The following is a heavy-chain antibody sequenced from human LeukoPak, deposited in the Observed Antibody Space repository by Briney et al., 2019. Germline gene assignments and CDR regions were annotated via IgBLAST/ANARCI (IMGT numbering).Heavy chain of an antibody. J-gene: IGHJ4*02. D-gene: IGHD6-19*01. CDR3: AKEARGRAVAAFDY. CDR2: INHSGST. Sequence: NTSETLSLTCAVYGGSFSGYYWSWIRQPPGKGLEWIGEINHSGSTNYNPSLKSRVTISVDTSKNQFSLKLSSVTAADTAVYYCAKEARGRAVAAFDYWGQGTLVTVSS. V-gene: IGHV4-34*01. CDR1: GGSFSGYY.